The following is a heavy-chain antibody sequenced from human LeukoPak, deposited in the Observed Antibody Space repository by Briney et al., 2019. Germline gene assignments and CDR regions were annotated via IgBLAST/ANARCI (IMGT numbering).Heavy chain of an antibody. CDR3: ARCCYYDSSGYYYRFDY. D-gene: IGHD3-22*01. CDR1: GGTFSSYA. Sequence: SVKVTCKASGGTFSSYAISWVRQAPGQGLEWMGGIIPIFGTANYAQKFQGRVTITADESTSTAYMELSSLRSEDTAVYYCARCCYYDSSGYYYRFDYWGQGTLVTVSS. J-gene: IGHJ4*02. CDR2: IIPIFGTA. V-gene: IGHV1-69*13.